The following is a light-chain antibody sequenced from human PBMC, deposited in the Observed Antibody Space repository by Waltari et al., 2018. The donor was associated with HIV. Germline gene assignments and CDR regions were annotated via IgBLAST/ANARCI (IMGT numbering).Light chain of an antibody. CDR1: RSNLGLPS. V-gene: IGLV1-44*01. J-gene: IGLJ3*02. Sequence: QSVLTQPPSAAGTPGQRVTISCSGSRSNLGLPSLHWYQQFPGTAPKLLIYSDDQRPSGVPDRFSGSKSGSSASLAISGLQSEDEAAYYCATWDASLNGWVFGGGTKLTVL. CDR2: SDD. CDR3: ATWDASLNGWV.